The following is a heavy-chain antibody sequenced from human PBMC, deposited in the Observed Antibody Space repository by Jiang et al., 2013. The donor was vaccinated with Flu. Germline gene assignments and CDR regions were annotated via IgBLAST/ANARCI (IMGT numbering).Heavy chain of an antibody. D-gene: IGHD2-21*02. J-gene: IGHJ4*02. CDR2: IIPILGIA. CDR3: ARGVTYCGGDCYSPYYFDY. Sequence: SGAEVKKPGSSVKVSCKASGGTFSSYAISWVRQAPGQGLEWMGRIIPILGIANYAQKFQGRVTITADKSTSTAYMELSSLRSEDTAVYYCARGVTYCGGDCYSPYYFDYWGQGTPVTVSS. CDR1: GGTFSSYA. V-gene: IGHV1-69*04.